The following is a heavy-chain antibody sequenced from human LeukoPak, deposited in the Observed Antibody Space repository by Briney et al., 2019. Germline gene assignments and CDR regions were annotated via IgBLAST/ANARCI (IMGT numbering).Heavy chain of an antibody. CDR2: VNHSGST. J-gene: IGHJ6*02. CDR1: GGSFRGYY. Sequence: SETLSLTCAVYGGSFRGYYWSWIRQPPGKGLEWIGEVNHSGSTNYNPSLKSRVTISVDTSKNQFSLKLSSVTAADTAVYYCASPSGSGYYHYGMDVWGQGTTVTVSS. D-gene: IGHD3-3*01. CDR3: ASPSGSGYYHYGMDV. V-gene: IGHV4-34*01.